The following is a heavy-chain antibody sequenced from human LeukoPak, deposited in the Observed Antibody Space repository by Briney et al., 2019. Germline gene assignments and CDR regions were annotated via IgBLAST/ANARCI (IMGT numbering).Heavy chain of an antibody. CDR2: INPNSGGT. CDR1: GYTFTGYY. CDR3: AGEHEIDRRGYSYGRAPSYGMYV. D-gene: IGHD5-18*01. V-gene: IGHV1-2*02. Sequence: ASVKVSCKASGYTFTGYYMHWVRQAPGQGLEWMGWINPNSGGTNYAQKFQGRVTMTRDTSISTAYMELSGLRSDDTPVYYCAGEHEIDRRGYSYGRAPSYGMYVWGQGTTVTVSS. J-gene: IGHJ6*02.